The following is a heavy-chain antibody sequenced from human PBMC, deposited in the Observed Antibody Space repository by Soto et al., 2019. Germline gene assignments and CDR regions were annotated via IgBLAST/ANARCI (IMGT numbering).Heavy chain of an antibody. J-gene: IGHJ4*02. CDR1: GYIFTSYW. CDR2: INPDDSDT. D-gene: IGHD5-12*01. V-gene: IGHV5-51*01. Sequence: GESLKISCKVSGYIFTSYWIGWVRQMPGKGLEWVGIINPDDSDTRYSPSFQGQVTISADKSISTAYLQWSSLKASDTAIYYCARRGSDGFNYSPNEYWGQGTLVTVSS. CDR3: ARRGSDGFNYSPNEY.